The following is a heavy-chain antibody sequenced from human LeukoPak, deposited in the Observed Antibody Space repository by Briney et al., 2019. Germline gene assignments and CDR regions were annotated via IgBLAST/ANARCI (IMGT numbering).Heavy chain of an antibody. CDR3: AKELTTERTPGVDS. J-gene: IGHJ4*02. V-gene: IGHV3-23*01. CDR2: ISGSGDTT. CDR1: GFTFSSYS. D-gene: IGHD4-17*01. Sequence: GGSLRLSCTASGFTFSSYSMSWVRQGPGTGLEWVSAISGSGDTTFYADSVKGRFTISRDNSEKTLYLQVNSLRAEDTAVYFCAKELTTERTPGVDSWGQGTLVTVSS.